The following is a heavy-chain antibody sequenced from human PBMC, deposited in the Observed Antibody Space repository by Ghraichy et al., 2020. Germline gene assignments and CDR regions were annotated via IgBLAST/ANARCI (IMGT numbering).Heavy chain of an antibody. J-gene: IGHJ4*02. Sequence: SETLSLTCKVPIVSLTNSSHYWGWVRQPPGKGLEWIGVIYYMGGPDYNPSLRSRVSISRDTSTTQISLRLNSVTAADTAIYYCAGGVWWGASDYPLYSWGQGILVTVSA. V-gene: IGHV4-39*07. CDR2: IYYMGGP. CDR1: IVSLTNSSHY. D-gene: IGHD5-12*01. CDR3: AGGVWWGASDYPLYS.